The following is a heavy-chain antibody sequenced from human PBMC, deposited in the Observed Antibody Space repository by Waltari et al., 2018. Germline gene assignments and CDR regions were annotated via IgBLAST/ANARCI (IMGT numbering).Heavy chain of an antibody. D-gene: IGHD3-16*01. J-gene: IGHJ4*02. CDR2: INASGGST. CDR3: ARVGPYYFDY. CDR1: GYTFTSYY. V-gene: IGHV1-46*01. Sequence: QVQLVQSGAEVKKPGASVKVSCKASGYTFTSYYMHWVRQATGQGLEWMGIINASGGSTSYAQKFQGRGTMTRDTSPSTVYMELSSLRSEDTAVDYCARVGPYYFDYWGQGTLVTVSS.